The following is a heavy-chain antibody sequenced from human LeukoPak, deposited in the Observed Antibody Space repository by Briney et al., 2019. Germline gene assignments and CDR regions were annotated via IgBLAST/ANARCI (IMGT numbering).Heavy chain of an antibody. CDR1: GYTFTSYG. J-gene: IGHJ6*02. D-gene: IGHD2-2*01. CDR2: ISAYNGNT. Sequence: ASVKVSCKASGYTFTSYGISWVRQAPGQGLEWMGWISAYNGNTNYAQKLQGRVTMTTDTSTSTAYMELRSLRSDDTAVYYCVRVGCSSTSCYDYYGMDVWGQGTTVTVSS. V-gene: IGHV1-18*01. CDR3: VRVGCSSTSCYDYYGMDV.